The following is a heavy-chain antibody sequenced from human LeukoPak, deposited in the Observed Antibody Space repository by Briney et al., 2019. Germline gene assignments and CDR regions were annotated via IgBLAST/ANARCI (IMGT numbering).Heavy chain of an antibody. CDR1: GFTFSSYS. J-gene: IGHJ3*02. Sequence: GGSLRLSCAASGFTFSSYSMNWVRQAPGKGLEWVSYISSSSSTIYYADSVKGRFTISRDNAKNSLYLQMNSLRAEDTAVYYCARTYDYGVGPPGDAFDNWGQGTLVTVPS. V-gene: IGHV3-48*04. CDR2: ISSSSSTI. D-gene: IGHD3-3*01. CDR3: ARTYDYGVGPPGDAFDN.